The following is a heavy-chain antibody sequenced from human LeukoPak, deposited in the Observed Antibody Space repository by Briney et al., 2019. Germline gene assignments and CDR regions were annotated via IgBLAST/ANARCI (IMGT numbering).Heavy chain of an antibody. CDR3: ATSPPSRYNWFDP. J-gene: IGHJ5*02. D-gene: IGHD1/OR15-1a*01. Sequence: ASVKVSCKASGGTFSSYAISWVRQAPGQGLEWMGRIIPILGIANYAQKFQGRVTITADKSTSTAYMELSSLRSEDTAVYYCATSPPSRYNWFDPWGQGTLVTVSS. V-gene: IGHV1-69*04. CDR1: GGTFSSYA. CDR2: IIPILGIA.